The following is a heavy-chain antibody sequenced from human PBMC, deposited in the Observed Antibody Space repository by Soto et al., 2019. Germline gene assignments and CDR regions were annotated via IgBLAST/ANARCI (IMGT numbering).Heavy chain of an antibody. CDR3: AREHFGVVINWFDP. V-gene: IGHV1-18*01. CDR1: GYTFTSYG. Sequence: QVKLVQSGAEVKKPGASVKVSCKASGYTFTSYGISGVRQPPGQGLEWMGWISAYNGNTNYAQKLQGRVTMTTDTSTSTAYMELRSLRSDDTAVYYCAREHFGVVINWFDPWGQGTLVTVSS. D-gene: IGHD3-3*01. CDR2: ISAYNGNT. J-gene: IGHJ5*02.